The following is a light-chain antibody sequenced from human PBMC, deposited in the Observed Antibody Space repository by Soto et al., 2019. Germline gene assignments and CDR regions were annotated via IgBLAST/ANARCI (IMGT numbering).Light chain of an antibody. J-gene: IGKJ2*01. Sequence: DIQMTQSPSSLSASVGDRVTITCRASQSISTYLNWYQQKPGKAPKLLIYPASGLQGGVPSRFSGSGSGTDFTLTISSLQPEDFATYYCQQNYSTPYTFGQGTKLEIK. CDR3: QQNYSTPYT. CDR2: PAS. CDR1: QSISTY. V-gene: IGKV1-39*01.